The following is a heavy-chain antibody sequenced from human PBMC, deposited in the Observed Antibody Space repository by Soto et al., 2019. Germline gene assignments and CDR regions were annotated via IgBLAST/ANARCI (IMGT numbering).Heavy chain of an antibody. V-gene: IGHV1-69*06. Sequence: SVKVSCKASGGTFSSYAISWVRQAPGQGLEWMGGIIPIFGTANYAQKFQGRVTITADKSTSTAYMELSSLRSEDTAVYYCARGYGSGSSLRLFYGMDVWGQGTTVTVSS. CDR3: ARGYGSGSSLRLFYGMDV. CDR2: IIPIFGTA. J-gene: IGHJ6*02. D-gene: IGHD3-10*01. CDR1: GGTFSSYA.